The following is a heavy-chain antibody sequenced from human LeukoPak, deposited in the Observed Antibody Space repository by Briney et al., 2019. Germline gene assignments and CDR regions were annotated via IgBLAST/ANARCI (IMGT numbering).Heavy chain of an antibody. CDR3: ATDTMTWSHFYY. V-gene: IGHV1-18*01. CDR2: ISAYNGNT. CDR1: GYTFRSYG. Sequence: ASVKDSCKASGYTFRSYGISWVRQAPGQGLEWMGWISAYNGNTNYAQKLQGRVTMTTDTSTSTAYMELRSLRSEDTAVYYCATDTMTWSHFYYWGQGTLVTVSS. D-gene: IGHD3-22*01. J-gene: IGHJ4*02.